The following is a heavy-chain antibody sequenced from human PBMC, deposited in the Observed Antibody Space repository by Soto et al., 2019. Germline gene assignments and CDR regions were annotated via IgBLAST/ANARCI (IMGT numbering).Heavy chain of an antibody. Sequence: SCAASGFTFSSYAISWVRLAPGQGLEWMGGIIPIFGIANYAQKFQGRVTITADESTSTAYMELSSLRSEDTAVYYCASSLRGDIVVVVAATQFLQHWGQGTLVTVSS. CDR1: GFTFSSYA. D-gene: IGHD2-15*01. CDR3: ASSLRGDIVVVVAATQFLQH. V-gene: IGHV1-69*01. CDR2: IIPIFGIA. J-gene: IGHJ1*01.